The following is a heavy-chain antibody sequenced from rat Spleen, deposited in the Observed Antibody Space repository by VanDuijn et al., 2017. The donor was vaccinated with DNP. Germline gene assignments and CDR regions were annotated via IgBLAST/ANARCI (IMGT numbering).Heavy chain of an antibody. Sequence: EVQLVESGGGLVQPGRSLKLSCAASGFTFSNYDIAWVRQAPTKGLEWVASLSTSGGSTYYRDSVKGRFTVSRDNAKSTLYLQMDSLRSEDTATYYCARYYGYNYAMDAWGQGTSVTVSS. CDR3: ARYYGYNYAMDA. CDR2: LSTSGGST. V-gene: IGHV5-25*01. D-gene: IGHD1-9*01. J-gene: IGHJ4*01. CDR1: GFTFSNYD.